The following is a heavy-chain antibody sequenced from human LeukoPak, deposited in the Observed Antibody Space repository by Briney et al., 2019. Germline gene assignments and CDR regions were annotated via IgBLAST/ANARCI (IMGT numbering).Heavy chain of an antibody. V-gene: IGHV3-21*01. D-gene: IGHD1/OR15-1a*01. CDR2: ISGSSSDI. CDR1: GFTFSSFE. Sequence: GGSLRLSCAVSGFTFSSFEMNWVRLAPGKGLEWVSSISGSSSDIYYADSVKGRFTISRDNAKNSLYLQMNSHRAEDTAIYYCARIAWYFEQAFDIWGQGTMVTVSS. CDR3: ARIAWYFEQAFDI. J-gene: IGHJ3*02.